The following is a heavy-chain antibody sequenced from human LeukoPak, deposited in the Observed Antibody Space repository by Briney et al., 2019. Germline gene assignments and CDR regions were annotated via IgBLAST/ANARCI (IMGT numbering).Heavy chain of an antibody. V-gene: IGHV1-69*05. Sequence: SVKVSCKASGGTFSNYAISWVRQAPGQGLEWMGGIIPNFGTTNYAQKFQGRVTITTDESTSTAYMELSSLRSEDTAVYYCARRSGAYHYVWGSYRPDDYWGQGTLVTVSS. D-gene: IGHD3-16*02. CDR1: GGTFSNYA. CDR3: ARRSGAYHYVWGSYRPDDY. J-gene: IGHJ4*02. CDR2: IIPNFGTT.